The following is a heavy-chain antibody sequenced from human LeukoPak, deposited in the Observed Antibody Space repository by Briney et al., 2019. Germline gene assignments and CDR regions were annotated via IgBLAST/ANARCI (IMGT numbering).Heavy chain of an antibody. CDR3: AKVFAYFQH. V-gene: IGHV3-30*02. Sequence: GGSLRLSWEASGFTFSSYGMHWVRQAPGKGLEWVTFIQYDGSNKYYADSVKGRFTISRDNSKNTLYLQMNSLKSEDTAVYYCAKVFAYFQHWGQGALVTVSS. CDR2: IQYDGSNK. J-gene: IGHJ1*01. CDR1: GFTFSSYG.